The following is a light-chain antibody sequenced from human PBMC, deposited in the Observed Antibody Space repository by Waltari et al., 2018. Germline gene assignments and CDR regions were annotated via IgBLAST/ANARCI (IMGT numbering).Light chain of an antibody. CDR1: QRVSSSD. J-gene: IGKJ1*01. Sequence: EIVLTQSPGTLSLSPGERATLSCRASQRVSSSDLACDQQTPGQATSPLSYGASSRATGIPDRFSGSGSGTDFTLTISRLEPEDFAVYYCQQYGSSPRTFGQGTKVEIK. CDR3: QQYGSSPRT. CDR2: GAS. V-gene: IGKV3-20*01.